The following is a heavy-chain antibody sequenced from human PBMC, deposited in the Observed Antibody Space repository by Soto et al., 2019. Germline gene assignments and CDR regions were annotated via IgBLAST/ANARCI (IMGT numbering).Heavy chain of an antibody. CDR3: ASGSPYDFWSGYYSPSYYYYMDV. J-gene: IGHJ6*03. Sequence: SETLSLTCAVYGGSFSGYYWSWIRQPPGKGLEWIGEINHSGSTNYNPSLKSRVTISVDTSKNQFSLKLSSVTAADTAVYYGASGSPYDFWSGYYSPSYYYYMDVWGKGTTVTVSS. V-gene: IGHV4-34*01. CDR2: INHSGST. D-gene: IGHD3-3*01. CDR1: GGSFSGYY.